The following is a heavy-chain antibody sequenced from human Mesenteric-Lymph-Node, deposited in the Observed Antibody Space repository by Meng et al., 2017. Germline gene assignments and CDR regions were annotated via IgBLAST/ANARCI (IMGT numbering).Heavy chain of an antibody. J-gene: IGHJ4*02. CDR1: GFSFSNAW. CDR3: TSGSGAHTNGF. Sequence: GESLKISCAASGFSFSNAWMSWVRQAPGKGLEWVGRINTKINGGTTDYAAPVKGRFTISRDDSKNTLFLQMNSLKTEDTAMYYCTSGSGAHTNGFWGQGALVTVSS. V-gene: IGHV3-15*01. D-gene: IGHD3-10*01. CDR2: INTKINGGTT.